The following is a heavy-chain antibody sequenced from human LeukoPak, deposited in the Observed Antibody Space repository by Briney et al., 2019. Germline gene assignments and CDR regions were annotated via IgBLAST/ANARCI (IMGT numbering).Heavy chain of an antibody. D-gene: IGHD3-22*01. Sequence: SETLSLTCTVSGGSIGGYFWAWIRRPAGKGLEWIGRIYSSGSTNYNLSLRSRVTMSVDTSKNQFSLRLSSVTAADTAVYYCARASYSYDINGWVPFDYWGQGTLATVSS. J-gene: IGHJ4*02. CDR1: GGSIGGYF. CDR2: IYSSGST. V-gene: IGHV4-4*07. CDR3: ARASYSYDINGWVPFDY.